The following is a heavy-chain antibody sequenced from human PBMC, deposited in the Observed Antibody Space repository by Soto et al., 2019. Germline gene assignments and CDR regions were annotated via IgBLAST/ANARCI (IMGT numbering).Heavy chain of an antibody. CDR1: GFTFSSYA. D-gene: IGHD2-15*01. Sequence: GGSLRLSCAASGFTFSSYAMSWVRQAPGKGLEWVSAISGSGGSTYYADSVKGRFTISRDNSKNTLYVQMNSLRAEDTAVYYCAKAPPDIVVVVAATLVHFDYWGQGTLVTVSS. CDR2: ISGSGGST. CDR3: AKAPPDIVVVVAATLVHFDY. V-gene: IGHV3-23*01. J-gene: IGHJ4*02.